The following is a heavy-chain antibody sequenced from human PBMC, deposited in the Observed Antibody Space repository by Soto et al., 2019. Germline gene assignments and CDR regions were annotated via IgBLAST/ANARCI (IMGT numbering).Heavy chain of an antibody. CDR2: IIPIFAAS. CDR3: ATVIPHTPYNGPHYFDH. D-gene: IGHD1-20*01. V-gene: IGHV1-69*06. Sequence: ASVTVSCKASGDTFSYYAITCVRQAPGQGLEWMGGIIPIFAASTYAQQSLGRVTSTADKATNTLYLDLSSLTSEDSAVYYCATVIPHTPYNGPHYFDHWGQGTLVTVSA. J-gene: IGHJ4*02. CDR1: GDTFSYYA.